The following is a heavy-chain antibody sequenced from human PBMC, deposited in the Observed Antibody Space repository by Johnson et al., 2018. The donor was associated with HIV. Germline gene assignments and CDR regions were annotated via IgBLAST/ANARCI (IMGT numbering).Heavy chain of an antibody. V-gene: IGHV3-33*06. CDR3: ANPTGSDAFDI. D-gene: IGHD1-1*01. CDR1: GFTFSSYG. Sequence: QVQLVESGGGVVQPGKSLRLSCAASGFTFSSYGMHWVRQAPGKGLQWVAAIWYDGNNKYYADSVKGRFTISRDNSKNTLYLQMNSLRAEDTAVYYCANPTGSDAFDIWGQGTMVTVSS. J-gene: IGHJ3*02. CDR2: IWYDGNNK.